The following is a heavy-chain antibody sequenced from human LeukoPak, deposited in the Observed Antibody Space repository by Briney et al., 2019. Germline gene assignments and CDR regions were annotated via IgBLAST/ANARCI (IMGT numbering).Heavy chain of an antibody. V-gene: IGHV3-33*01. Sequence: GGSLRLSCAASGFTFSSYGMHWVRQAPGKGLEWVAFIWYDGSNKYYADSVKGRFTISRDNSKNTLYLQMNSLRAEDTAVYYCARDNEIAAAGTGNWFDPWGQGTLVTVSS. J-gene: IGHJ5*02. CDR1: GFTFSSYG. CDR3: ARDNEIAAAGTGNWFDP. D-gene: IGHD6-13*01. CDR2: IWYDGSNK.